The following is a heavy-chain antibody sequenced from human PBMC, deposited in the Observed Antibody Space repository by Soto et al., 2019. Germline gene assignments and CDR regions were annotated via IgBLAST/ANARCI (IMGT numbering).Heavy chain of an antibody. V-gene: IGHV4-30-2*01. CDR2: IFPSGTT. J-gene: IGHJ4*02. Sequence: TLSLTCGVSGGSVSGATYSWNWIRQPPGKGLEWIGYIFPSGTTYYNPSLKSRVTISIDVSKNQFSLSLRSLTAADTAVYYCARRREFDYWSQGTLVTVSS. CDR1: GGSVSGATYS. CDR3: ARRREFDY.